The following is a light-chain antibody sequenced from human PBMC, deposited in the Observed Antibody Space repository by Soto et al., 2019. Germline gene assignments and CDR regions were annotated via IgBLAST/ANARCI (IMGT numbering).Light chain of an antibody. CDR2: AAS. CDR3: QQSFLTPYT. J-gene: IGKJ2*01. Sequence: DIQMTQSPSSLSASVGARVTITCRAIETISTYLNWYQQKPGTAPKLLIYAASSFQSGVPSRFTGSGSGTEFTLTISSLQPEDFATYYCQQSFLTPYTFGQGTKLEIK. CDR1: ETISTY. V-gene: IGKV1-39*01.